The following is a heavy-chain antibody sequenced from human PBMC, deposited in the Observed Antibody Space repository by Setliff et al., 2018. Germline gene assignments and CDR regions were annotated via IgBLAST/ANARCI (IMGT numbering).Heavy chain of an antibody. CDR1: GGSISNYY. Sequence: SETLSLTCTVSGGSISNYYWSWIRQPAGKGLEWIGRIYTSGSTNYNPSPKSRVTMSVDTSKNQFSLKLSSVTAADTAVYYCARDRSSGWYGDYFDYWGQGTLVTVSS. V-gene: IGHV4-4*07. D-gene: IGHD6-19*01. CDR3: ARDRSSGWYGDYFDY. J-gene: IGHJ4*02. CDR2: IYTSGST.